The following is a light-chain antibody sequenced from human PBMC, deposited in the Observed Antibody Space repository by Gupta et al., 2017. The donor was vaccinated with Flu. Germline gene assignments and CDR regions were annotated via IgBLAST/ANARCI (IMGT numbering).Light chain of an antibody. J-gene: IGLJ2*01. Sequence: QSITISCTGTSSDSGAYNYVAWYQQHPGKDPKLMIFEVNNRPAGVSDRFSGSKSGNTAALTISGLQAEDESHYYCSSDSGSSTLFGGGTKLTVL. CDR1: SSDSGAYNY. CDR3: SSDSGSSTL. CDR2: EVN. V-gene: IGLV2-14*01.